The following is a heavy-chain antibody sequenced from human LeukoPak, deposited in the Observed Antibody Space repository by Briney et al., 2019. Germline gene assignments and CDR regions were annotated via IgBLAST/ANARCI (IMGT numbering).Heavy chain of an antibody. V-gene: IGHV5-51*01. J-gene: IGHJ4*02. CDR1: GYPFTTSW. CDR2: IYAGNSDA. D-gene: IGHD5-24*01. Sequence: GESPKISCQGFGYPFTTSWIGWVRQLPGKGLEWTAIIYAGNSDAKYSPSFQGQVSISTDRSISTAYLHWSSLEASDTAIYYCAIINHPDGRVYWGQGTLVTVSS. CDR3: AIINHPDGRVY.